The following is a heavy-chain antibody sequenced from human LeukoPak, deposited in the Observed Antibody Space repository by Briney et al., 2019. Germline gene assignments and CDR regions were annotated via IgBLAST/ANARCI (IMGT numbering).Heavy chain of an antibody. V-gene: IGHV4-39*01. Sequence: SETLSLTCTVSGGSISSSSYYWGWIRRPPVKGLEWIGTIYYSGSTYYNPSLKTRVTISVDTSKNQFSLKLSSVTAADTAVYYCARHALTSIGYWGQGTLDTVSS. J-gene: IGHJ4*02. CDR3: ARHALTSIGY. D-gene: IGHD1-20*01. CDR1: GGSISSSSYY. CDR2: IYYSGST.